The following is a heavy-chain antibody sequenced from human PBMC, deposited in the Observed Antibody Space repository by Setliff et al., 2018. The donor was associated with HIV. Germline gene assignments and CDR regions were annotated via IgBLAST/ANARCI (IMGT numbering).Heavy chain of an antibody. CDR2: ISFSGP. J-gene: IGHJ4*02. CDR3: ARSSTAGFDF. Sequence: NPSETLSLTCSVSGGSVMSSVYYWAWIRQPPGKGLEWIGSISFSGPYLNPSLKSRVTISVDRSKDQFSLKMTSVTAADTAIYYCARSSTAGFDFWGQGTLVTVSS. V-gene: IGHV4-39*07. D-gene: IGHD6-19*01. CDR1: GGSVMSSVYY.